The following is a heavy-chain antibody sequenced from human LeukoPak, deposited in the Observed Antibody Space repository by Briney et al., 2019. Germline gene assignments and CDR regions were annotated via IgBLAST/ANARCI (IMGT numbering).Heavy chain of an antibody. J-gene: IGHJ4*02. CDR1: GYTFTDYY. CDR2: INPNSGGT. Sequence: ASVKVSCNAYGYTFTDYYMHWVRQAPGQGLEWMGWINPNSGGTNYAQKFQGRVTMTRDTSISTAYMELSRLRSDDTAVYYCAREGPIVGATHLVDYWGQGTLVTVSS. V-gene: IGHV1-2*02. CDR3: AREGPIVGATHLVDY. D-gene: IGHD1-26*01.